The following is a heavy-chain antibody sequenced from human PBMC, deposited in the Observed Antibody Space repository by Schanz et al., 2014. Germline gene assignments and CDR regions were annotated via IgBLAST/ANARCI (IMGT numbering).Heavy chain of an antibody. CDR2: ISYDGSNK. CDR1: GFTFSNYA. D-gene: IGHD2-15*01. CDR3: ERDYSYCNGRNSYKTFDN. V-gene: IGHV3-30-3*01. J-gene: IGHJ3*02. Sequence: QVHLVESGGGVVQPGRSLRLSCAASGFTFSNYAMHWVRQAPGKGLEWVAFISYDGSNKYYADSVKGRFTISRDNSKNTLYLQMNSMRAEDTAVYFCERDYSYCNGRNSYKTFDNWGQGTMVTVSS.